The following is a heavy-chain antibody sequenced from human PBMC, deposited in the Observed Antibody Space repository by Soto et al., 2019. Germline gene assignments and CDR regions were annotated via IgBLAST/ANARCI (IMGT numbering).Heavy chain of an antibody. CDR1: DFTFSDYV. Sequence: QVQLVESGGGVVQPGRSLRLSCAASDFTFSDYVMHWVRQAPGKGLEWVARISYDGNYKYYADPVKGRFTISRDTSKNTLFVYMTSLKAEDTAVYYCAKDRGRYWSGGRSLLFDDWGQGTLVTVSS. V-gene: IGHV3-30*18. D-gene: IGHD2-15*01. J-gene: IGHJ4*02. CDR3: AKDRGRYWSGGRSLLFDD. CDR2: ISYDGNYK.